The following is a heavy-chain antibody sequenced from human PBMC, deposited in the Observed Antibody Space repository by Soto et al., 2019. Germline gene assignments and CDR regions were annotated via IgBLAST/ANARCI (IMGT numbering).Heavy chain of an antibody. Sequence: PGESLKISCAASGFTFSSYGMHWVRQAPGKGLEWVAVISYDGSNKYYADSVKGRFTISRDNSKNTLYLQMNSLRAEDTAVYYCAKDSPTPIEYSSSYFDYWGQGTLVTVSS. V-gene: IGHV3-30*18. CDR3: AKDSPTPIEYSSSYFDY. CDR1: GFTFSSYG. J-gene: IGHJ4*02. D-gene: IGHD6-6*01. CDR2: ISYDGSNK.